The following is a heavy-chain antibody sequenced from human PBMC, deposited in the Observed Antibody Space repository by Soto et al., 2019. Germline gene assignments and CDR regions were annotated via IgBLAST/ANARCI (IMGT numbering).Heavy chain of an antibody. CDR1: GFTFDDYA. CDR2: INLNSGSI. J-gene: IGHJ1*01. V-gene: IGHV3-9*01. D-gene: IGHD6-13*01. Sequence: GGSLRLSCAASGFTFDDYAMHWVRQVPWKGLEWVSGINLNSGSIGYGDSVKGRFAISRDNAKNSLHLQMNSLSAEDTAFYYCVKDESINWYSGHFRHWGQGTLVTVSS. CDR3: VKDESINWYSGHFRH.